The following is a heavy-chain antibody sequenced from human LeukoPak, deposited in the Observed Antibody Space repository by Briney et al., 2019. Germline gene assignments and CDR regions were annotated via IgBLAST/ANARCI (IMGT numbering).Heavy chain of an antibody. J-gene: IGHJ3*02. CDR2: INSDGSST. CDR1: GFTFSSYW. CDR3: ARDFSLYSGSYSDAFDI. Sequence: GGSLRLSCAASGFTFSSYWMHWVRQAPGKGLVWVSRINSDGSSTSYADSVKGRFTISRDNAKNTLYLQMNSLRAEDTAVYYCARDFSLYSGSYSDAFDIWGQGTMATVSS. D-gene: IGHD1-26*01. V-gene: IGHV3-74*01.